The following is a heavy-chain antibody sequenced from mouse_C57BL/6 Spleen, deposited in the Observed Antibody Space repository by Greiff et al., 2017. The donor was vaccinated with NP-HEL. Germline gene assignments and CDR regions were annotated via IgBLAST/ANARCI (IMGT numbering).Heavy chain of an antibody. J-gene: IGHJ3*01. CDR1: GYTFTDYY. CDR2: IYPGSGNT. D-gene: IGHD1-1*01. Sequence: QVQLQQSGAELVRPGASVKLSCKASGYTFTDYYINWVKQRPGQGLEWIARIYPGSGNTYYNEKFKGKATLTAEKSSSTAYMQLSSLTSEDSAVYFCARPYYYGSSWGFAYWGQGTLVTVSA. V-gene: IGHV1-76*01. CDR3: ARPYYYGSSWGFAY.